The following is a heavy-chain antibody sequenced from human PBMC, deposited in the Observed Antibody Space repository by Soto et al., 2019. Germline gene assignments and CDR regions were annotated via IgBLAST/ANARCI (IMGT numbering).Heavy chain of an antibody. D-gene: IGHD5-18*01. CDR3: ARAVDTAMVFVY. J-gene: IGHJ4*02. CDR2: INHSGST. Sequence: QVQLQQWGAGLLKPSETLSLTCAVYGGSFSGYYWSWIRQPPGKGLEWIGEINHSGSTNYNPSLKSRVTISVDTSKNQFSLKLSSVTAADTAVYYCARAVDTAMVFVYWGQGTLVTVSS. CDR1: GGSFSGYY. V-gene: IGHV4-34*01.